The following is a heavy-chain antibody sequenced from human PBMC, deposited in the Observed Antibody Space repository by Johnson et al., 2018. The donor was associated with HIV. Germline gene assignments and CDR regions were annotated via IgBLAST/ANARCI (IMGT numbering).Heavy chain of an antibody. J-gene: IGHJ3*02. CDR1: GFTFSSYA. CDR2: ISGSGGST. D-gene: IGHD3-9*01. V-gene: IGHV3-23*04. Sequence: VQLVESGGGLVQPGGSLRLSCAASGFTFSSYAMSWVRQAPGKGLEWVSAISGSGGSTYYADSVTGRFTISRDNSKNTLYLQMNSLSAEDTAVYYCAREEGNDILTRGDAFDIWGQGTMVTVSS. CDR3: AREEGNDILTRGDAFDI.